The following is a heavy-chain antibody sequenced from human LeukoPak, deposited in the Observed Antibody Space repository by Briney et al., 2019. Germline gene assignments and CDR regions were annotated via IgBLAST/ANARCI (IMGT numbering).Heavy chain of an antibody. Sequence: GGSLRLSCRASGFTFSDHNMTWVRQAPGKGLEYISYLSNTGSDSFYADSVKGRFSISRDNAEKSLYLQMNDLRAENTAVYYCARGHWGLDYWGQGTLVTVSS. CDR1: GFTFSDHN. J-gene: IGHJ4*02. CDR2: LSNTGSDS. V-gene: IGHV3-11*01. D-gene: IGHD7-27*01. CDR3: ARGHWGLDY.